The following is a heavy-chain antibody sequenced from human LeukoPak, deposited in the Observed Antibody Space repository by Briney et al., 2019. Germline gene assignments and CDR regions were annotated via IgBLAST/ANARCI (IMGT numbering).Heavy chain of an antibody. CDR3: TRYALDCSGGSCYSERYYFDY. CDR2: IYYSGST. V-gene: IGHV4-59*08. D-gene: IGHD2-15*01. Sequence: PSETLSLTCTVSGGSISSYYWSWIRQPPGKGLEWIGYIYYSGSTNYNPSLKSRVTISVDTSKNQFSLKLSSVTAADTAVYYCTRYALDCSGGSCYSERYYFDYWGQGTLVTVSS. CDR1: GGSISSYY. J-gene: IGHJ4*02.